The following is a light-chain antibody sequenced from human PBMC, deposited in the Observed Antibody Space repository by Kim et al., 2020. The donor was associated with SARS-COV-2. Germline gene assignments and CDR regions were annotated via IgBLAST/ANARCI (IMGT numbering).Light chain of an antibody. J-gene: IGLJ1*01. CDR2: RDN. CDR1: RLGDNY. CDR3: QAWDSSIYV. Sequence: VSPDQTATITCAGDRLGDNYASGYHQKPGQSPVVVIFRDNRRPSGIPERFSGSNSGNTATLTISGTQAMDEADYYCQAWDSSIYVFGTGTKVTVL. V-gene: IGLV3-1*01.